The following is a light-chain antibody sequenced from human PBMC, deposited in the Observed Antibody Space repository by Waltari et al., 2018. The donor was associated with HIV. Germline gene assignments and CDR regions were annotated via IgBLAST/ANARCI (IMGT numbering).Light chain of an antibody. V-gene: IGLV1-40*01. Sequence: QSLLTQPPSVSGAPGQRVTISCTGDTSNIGSDYDVHWYQQLPGRAPRLLIYSNKNRPSGVPERCSGSKAGTSDSLTINGRQADDEADYYCHYYDSGRGGLFGGGTKLTVL. CDR2: SNK. CDR3: HYYDSGRGGL. CDR1: TSNIGSDYD. J-gene: IGLJ2*01.